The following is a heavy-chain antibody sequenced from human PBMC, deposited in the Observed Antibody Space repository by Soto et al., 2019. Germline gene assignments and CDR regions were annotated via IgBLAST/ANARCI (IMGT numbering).Heavy chain of an antibody. V-gene: IGHV1-69*06. Sequence: GASVKVSCKASGGTFSSYAISWVRQAPGQGLGWMGGIIPIFGTANYAQKFQGRVTITADKSTSTAYMELSSLRSEDTAVYYCARDDVLMVYANPNGGGNYYYGMDVWGQGTTVTVSS. D-gene: IGHD2-8*01. CDR3: ARDDVLMVYANPNGGGNYYYGMDV. CDR2: IIPIFGTA. J-gene: IGHJ6*02. CDR1: GGTFSSYA.